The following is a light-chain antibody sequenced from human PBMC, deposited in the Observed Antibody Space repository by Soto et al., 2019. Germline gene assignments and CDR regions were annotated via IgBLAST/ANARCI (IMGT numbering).Light chain of an antibody. V-gene: IGKV3-15*01. CDR2: DAS. Sequence: DIVMTQSPATLSVSPGERATLSCTASQSVNSNLAWIQQKPGQAPRLLIYDASTRATGVPARFSGSGSGTEFTLTISSLQSEDFAVYYCQQYNDWPRTFGRGTKVEIK. J-gene: IGKJ1*01. CDR3: QQYNDWPRT. CDR1: QSVNSN.